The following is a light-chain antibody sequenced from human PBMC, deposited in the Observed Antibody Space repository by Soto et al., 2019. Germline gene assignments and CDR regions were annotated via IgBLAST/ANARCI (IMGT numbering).Light chain of an antibody. V-gene: IGLV2-14*01. Sequence: QSVLTQPASVSGSPGQSVTISCTGTGSDFGGYDYVSWYQQQPGKAPKLVIYYFRSRPSGVSNRFSGSKSGNTASLTISGLQAEEEADYFCSSDASSTGVGAFGGGTKLTVL. CDR1: GSDFGGYDY. J-gene: IGLJ2*01. CDR2: YFR. CDR3: SSDASSTGVGA.